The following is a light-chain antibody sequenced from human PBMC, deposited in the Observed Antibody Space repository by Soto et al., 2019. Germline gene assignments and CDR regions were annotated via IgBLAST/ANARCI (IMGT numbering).Light chain of an antibody. J-gene: IGKJ1*01. CDR2: DAS. V-gene: IGKV1-5*01. CDR1: QSVSNW. CDR3: QQYKNYPWT. Sequence: DIQMTQSPSTPSASLGDRVSITCRASQSVSNWLAWYQQKPGIAPNLLIYDASTLESGVPSRFSGSGSGTEFTLTISSLQPDDFATYYCQQYKNYPWTFGQGTKVDIK.